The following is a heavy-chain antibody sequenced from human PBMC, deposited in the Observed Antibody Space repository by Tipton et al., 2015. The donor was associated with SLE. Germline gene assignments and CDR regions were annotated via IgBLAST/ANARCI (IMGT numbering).Heavy chain of an antibody. J-gene: IGHJ4*02. CDR2: IYHSGST. Sequence: TLSLTCAVSGDSISSGGYSWSWIRQPPGKGLEWIGYIYHSGSTYYNPSLKSRVTISVDRSKNQFSLKLSSVTAADTAVYYCASRILRDDLVRWGQGTLVTVSS. CDR3: ASRILRDDLVR. CDR1: GDSISSGGYS. V-gene: IGHV4-30-2*01. D-gene: IGHD5-24*01.